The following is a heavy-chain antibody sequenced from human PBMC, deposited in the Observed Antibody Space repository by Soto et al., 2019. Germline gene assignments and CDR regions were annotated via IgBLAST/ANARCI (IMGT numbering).Heavy chain of an antibody. CDR3: ATDFSAAGPYGMDV. D-gene: IGHD6-13*01. CDR2: ISYDGSNK. V-gene: IGHV3-30*03. J-gene: IGHJ6*02. Sequence: QVQLVESGGGVVQPGRSLRLSCAASGFTFSSYCMHWVRQAPGKGLEWVAVISYDGSNKYYADSVKGRFTISRDNSKNTRYLQMNSLRAEDTALYYCATDFSAAGPYGMDVWGQGTTVTVSS. CDR1: GFTFSSYC.